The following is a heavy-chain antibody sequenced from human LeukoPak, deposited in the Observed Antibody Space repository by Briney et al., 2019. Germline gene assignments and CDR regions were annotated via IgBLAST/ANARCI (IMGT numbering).Heavy chain of an antibody. Sequence: GASVKVSCKASGGTFSRNAISWVRQAPGQGLEWMGRFIPMVGVETYAQSFQGRVTITADRSTRTAYMELSSLRSEDTAVYYCARVQAVGVPVAIDAYYSYGMDVWGQGTAVTVSS. CDR3: ARVQAVGVPVAIDAYYSYGMDV. J-gene: IGHJ6*02. V-gene: IGHV1-69*04. CDR2: FIPMVGVE. D-gene: IGHD2-15*01. CDR1: GGTFSRNA.